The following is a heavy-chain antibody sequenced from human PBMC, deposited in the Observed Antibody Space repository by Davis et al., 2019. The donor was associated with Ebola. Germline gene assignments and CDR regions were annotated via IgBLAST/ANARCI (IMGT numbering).Heavy chain of an antibody. CDR2: INPSSGGT. CDR1: GYTFTGYY. Sequence: ASVKVSCKASGYTFTGYYVHWVRQAPGQGLEWMGCINPSSGGTHSAQKFQGGLTMTRDTSINTAYLEMSSLIYDDTAIYYCARGRDIWSAYSYWGQGSLVTVSS. V-gene: IGHV1-2*02. CDR3: ARGRDIWSAYSY. D-gene: IGHD3-3*01. J-gene: IGHJ4*02.